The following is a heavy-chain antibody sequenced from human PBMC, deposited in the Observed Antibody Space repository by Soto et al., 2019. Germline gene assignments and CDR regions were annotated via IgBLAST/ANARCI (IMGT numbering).Heavy chain of an antibody. V-gene: IGHV3-15*01. J-gene: IGHJ4*02. Sequence: GGSLRLSCAASGFTFSNAWMSWVRQAPGKGLEWVGRIKSKTDGGTTDYAAPVKGRFTISRDDSKNTLYLQMNSLKTEDTAVYYCTTTGYDYIWGSYRPYYFDYWGQGTLVTVSS. CDR1: GFTFSNAW. CDR3: TTTGYDYIWGSYRPYYFDY. D-gene: IGHD3-16*02. CDR2: IKSKTDGGTT.